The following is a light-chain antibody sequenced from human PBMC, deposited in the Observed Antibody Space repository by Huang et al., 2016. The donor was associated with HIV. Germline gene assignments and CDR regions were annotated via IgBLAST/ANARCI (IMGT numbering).Light chain of an antibody. V-gene: IGKV3-15*01. CDR3: QHYSNWPPLT. CDR2: GAS. Sequence: IILTQSPATLSVSPGEGATLSCRASQSIGTNLAWYQQGPGQGPGLLVYGASTRATGVPVRFSGSGSGTQFNLTLSSLQSEDFATYYCQHYSNWPPLTFGGGTKVDI. J-gene: IGKJ4*01. CDR1: QSIGTN.